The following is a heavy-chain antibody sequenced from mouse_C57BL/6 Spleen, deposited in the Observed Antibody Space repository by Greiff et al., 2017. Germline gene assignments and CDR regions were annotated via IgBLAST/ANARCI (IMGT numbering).Heavy chain of an antibody. CDR2: IYPGDGDT. V-gene: IGHV1-80*01. D-gene: IGHD1-1*01. CDR1: GYAFSSYW. CDR3: ARAYGSSSFAY. Sequence: VQGVESGAELVKPGASVKISCKASGYAFSSYWMNWVKQRPGKGLEWIGQIYPGDGDTNYNGKFKGKATLTADKSSSTAYMQLSSLTSEDSAVYFCARAYGSSSFAYWGQGTLVTVSA. J-gene: IGHJ3*01.